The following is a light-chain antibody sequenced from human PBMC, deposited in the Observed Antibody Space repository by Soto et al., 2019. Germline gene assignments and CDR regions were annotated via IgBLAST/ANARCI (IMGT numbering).Light chain of an antibody. Sequence: THSPGTLCLSAVERATLSCSASQSVGNNLAWYHHKPGQAPRLLIRGASTRASGIPARFSGSGSGTEFTLTIGSLQSEDVGTYYCQQYDTWPPYSFGQGTKVDI. V-gene: IGKV3-15*01. J-gene: IGKJ2*03. CDR1: QSVGNN. CDR3: QQYDTWPPYS. CDR2: GAS.